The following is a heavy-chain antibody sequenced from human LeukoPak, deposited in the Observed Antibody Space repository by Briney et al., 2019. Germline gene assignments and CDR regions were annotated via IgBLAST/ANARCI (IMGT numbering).Heavy chain of an antibody. CDR1: GFTFGSYS. Sequence: GGSLRLSCAASGFTFGSYSMNWVRQAPGKGLEWVSYISSSGSTIYYADSVKGRFTISRDNAKNSLYLQMNSLRAEDTAVYYCARALYSSSNSYYYYGMDVWGQGTTVTVSS. CDR2: ISSSGSTI. D-gene: IGHD6-6*01. J-gene: IGHJ6*02. CDR3: ARALYSSSNSYYYYGMDV. V-gene: IGHV3-48*04.